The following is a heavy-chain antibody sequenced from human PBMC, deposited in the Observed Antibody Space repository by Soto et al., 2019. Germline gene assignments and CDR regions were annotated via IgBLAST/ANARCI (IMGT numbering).Heavy chain of an antibody. D-gene: IGHD6-6*01. V-gene: IGHV2-26*01. Sequence: QVTLKESGPVLVNPTETLTLTCTVSGFSLSNARMGVSWIRQPPGKALEWLAHIFSNDEKSYSTSLKSRLTISKDTSKSQVVLTMTNMDPVDTATYYCARMKGIAARPYGMDVWGQGTTVTVSS. CDR2: IFSNDEK. CDR3: ARMKGIAARPYGMDV. J-gene: IGHJ6*02. CDR1: GFSLSNARMG.